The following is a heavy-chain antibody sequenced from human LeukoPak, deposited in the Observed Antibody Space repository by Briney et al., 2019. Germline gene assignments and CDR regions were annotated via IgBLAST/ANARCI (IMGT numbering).Heavy chain of an antibody. CDR2: IRSKANNYAT. CDR1: GFTFSGSA. J-gene: IGHJ4*02. Sequence: PGGSLRLSCAASGFTFSGSAMHWVRQASGKGLEWVGRIRSKANNYATAYAASVKGRFTISRDDSKNTAYLQMNSLKTEDTALYYCSTRTDVGYWGQGTLVTVSS. CDR3: STRTDVGY. V-gene: IGHV3-73*01. D-gene: IGHD5-24*01.